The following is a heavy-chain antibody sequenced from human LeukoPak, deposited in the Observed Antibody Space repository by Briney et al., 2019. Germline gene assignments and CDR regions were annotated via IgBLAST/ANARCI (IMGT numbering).Heavy chain of an antibody. V-gene: IGHV4-59*01. CDR3: ARGDYYDSSRS. CDR2: IYYSGST. Sequence: SETLSLTCTVSGGSISSYYWSWIRQPPGKGLEWIGYIYYSGSTNYNPSLKSRVTISVDTSKNQFSLKLSSVTAADTAVYYCARGDYYDSSRSWGQGTLVTVSS. J-gene: IGHJ4*02. D-gene: IGHD3-22*01. CDR1: GGSISSYY.